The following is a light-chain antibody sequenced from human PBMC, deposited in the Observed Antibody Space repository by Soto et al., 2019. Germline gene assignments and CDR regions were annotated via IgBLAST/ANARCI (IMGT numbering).Light chain of an antibody. Sequence: EIVLTQSPGTLSLSPGERATLSCRASQSVSSSYLAWYQQKPGQAPRLLIYGASSRATGIPDRFSGSGYGTAFTLTISRLENEDFAVYYCQQYGSSPPYTFGPGTKVDIK. J-gene: IGKJ3*01. V-gene: IGKV3-20*01. CDR1: QSVSSSY. CDR2: GAS. CDR3: QQYGSSPPYT.